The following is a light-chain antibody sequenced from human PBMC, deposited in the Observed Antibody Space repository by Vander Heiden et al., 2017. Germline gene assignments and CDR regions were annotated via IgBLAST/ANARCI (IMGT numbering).Light chain of an antibody. V-gene: IGKV3-20*01. CDR2: SAS. CDR3: QRNGSSPIT. CDR1: RSVSSSY. Sequence: EIVLTQSPGTLSLSPGERATLSCRASRSVSSSYLAWYQQKPGQAPRLLIYSASSRATGIPDRFSGSGSGTDFTLTISGLEPEDFAVYYCQRNGSSPITFGQGTQLEIK. J-gene: IGKJ5*01.